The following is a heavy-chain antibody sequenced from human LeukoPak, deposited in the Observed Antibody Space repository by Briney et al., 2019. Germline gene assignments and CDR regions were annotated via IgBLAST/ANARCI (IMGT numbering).Heavy chain of an antibody. J-gene: IGHJ6*02. Sequence: GGSLRLSCAASGFTFSSYWMSWVRQAPGKGLEWVANIKQDGSEKYYVDSVKGRFTISRDNAKNSLYLQMNSLRAEDTAVYYCATIAVAGSEDHYGMDVWGQGTTVTVSS. CDR2: IKQDGSEK. V-gene: IGHV3-7*01. D-gene: IGHD6-19*01. CDR3: ATIAVAGSEDHYGMDV. CDR1: GFTFSSYW.